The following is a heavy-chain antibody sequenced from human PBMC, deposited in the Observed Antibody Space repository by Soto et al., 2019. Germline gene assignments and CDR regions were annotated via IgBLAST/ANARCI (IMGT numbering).Heavy chain of an antibody. Sequence: GSLRLSCAASGFTFSYYWMHWVRQAPGQGLVWGSRIHSDGRSTSDADSVKGRCTISRDNAKNTLDRQMNSLRAEYTAVYYGPRGDRGAFDLWRQGTMVTVSS. V-gene: IGHV3-74*01. CDR2: IHSDGRST. D-gene: IGHD2-21*02. CDR1: GFTFSYYW. J-gene: IGHJ3*01. CDR3: PRGDRGAFDL.